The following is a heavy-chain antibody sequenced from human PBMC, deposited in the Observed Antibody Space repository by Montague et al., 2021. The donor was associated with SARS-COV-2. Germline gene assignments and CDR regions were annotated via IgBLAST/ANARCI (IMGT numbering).Heavy chain of an antibody. V-gene: IGHV4-39*01. J-gene: IGHJ3*02. CDR3: AMRGGALDAFDI. CDR2: IYYSGST. CDR1: GGSIRTSSYY. Sequence: SETLSLTCTVSGGSIRTSSYYWGWIRQPPGKGLGWIGSIYYSGSTYYNPSLKSRVTISVDTSKNQFSLKLSSVTVADTAVYYCAMRGGALDAFDIWGQGTMVIVSS. D-gene: IGHD4-17*01.